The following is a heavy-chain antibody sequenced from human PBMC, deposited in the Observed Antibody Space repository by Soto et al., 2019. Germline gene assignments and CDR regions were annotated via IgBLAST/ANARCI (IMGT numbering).Heavy chain of an antibody. CDR1: GGSFSGYY. J-gene: IGHJ6*02. D-gene: IGHD2-8*01. Sequence: PSETLSLTCAVYGGSFSGYYWSWIRQPPGKGLEWIGEINHSGSTNYNPSLKSRVTISVDTSKNQFSLKLSSATAADTAVYYCARGGYCTNGVCSPYYYYYYGMDVWGQGTTVTVSS. V-gene: IGHV4-34*01. CDR2: INHSGST. CDR3: ARGGYCTNGVCSPYYYYYYGMDV.